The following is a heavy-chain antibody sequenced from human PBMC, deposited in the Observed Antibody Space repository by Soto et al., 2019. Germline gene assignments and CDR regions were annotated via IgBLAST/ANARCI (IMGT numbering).Heavy chain of an antibody. CDR2: ISYDGSKI. J-gene: IGHJ4*02. V-gene: IGHV3-30-3*01. CDR3: ARDLRKFYYFDS. CDR1: GFTFNTQA. Sequence: QVHLVESGGGVVQPGRSLRLSCAASGFTFNTQAMHWVRQAPGKGLEGVAVISYDGSKIYYADSVKGRFTISRDNSKNTLYLQMNSLRAEDTAVYYCARDLRKFYYFDSWGQGTLVTVSS. D-gene: IGHD4-17*01.